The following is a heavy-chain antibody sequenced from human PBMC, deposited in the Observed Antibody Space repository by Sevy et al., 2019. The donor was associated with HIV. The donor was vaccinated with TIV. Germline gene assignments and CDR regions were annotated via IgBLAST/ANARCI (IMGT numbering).Heavy chain of an antibody. CDR3: ATAPFIVVVPAAKWVGAFDI. V-gene: IGHV1-24*01. CDR2: FDPEDGET. J-gene: IGHJ3*02. D-gene: IGHD2-2*01. Sequence: ASVKVSCKVSGYTLTELSMHWVRQAPGKGLEWMGGFDPEDGETIYVQKFQGRVTMTEDTSTDTAYMELSSLRSEDTAVYYCATAPFIVVVPAAKWVGAFDIRGQGTMVTVSS. CDR1: GYTLTELS.